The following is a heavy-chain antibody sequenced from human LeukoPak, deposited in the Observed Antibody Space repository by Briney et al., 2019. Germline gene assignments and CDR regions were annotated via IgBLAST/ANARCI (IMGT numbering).Heavy chain of an antibody. V-gene: IGHV4-61*02. J-gene: IGHJ4*02. Sequence: SETLSLTCTVSGGSISSGSYYWSWIRQPAGKGLEWIGRIYTSGSTNYNPSLKSRVTISVDASKNQFSLKLNSVTAVDTAVYYCARAGRTMNSGDGFDYWGQGTLVTVSS. D-gene: IGHD1-14*01. CDR1: GGSISSGSYY. CDR2: IYTSGST. CDR3: ARAGRTMNSGDGFDY.